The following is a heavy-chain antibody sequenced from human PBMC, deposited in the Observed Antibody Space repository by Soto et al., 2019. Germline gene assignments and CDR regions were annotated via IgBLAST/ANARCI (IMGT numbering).Heavy chain of an antibody. V-gene: IGHV3-48*03. J-gene: IGHJ6*02. Sequence: AGGSLRLSCAASGFTFSSYEMNWVRQAPGKGLEWISYISGSGTTIYYADSVKGRFTISRDNAKKSLYLQMNSLRAEDTAVYYCAREVTVFGVIIPTPMDVWGQGTTVTVSS. CDR2: ISGSGTTI. D-gene: IGHD3-3*01. CDR1: GFTFSSYE. CDR3: AREVTVFGVIIPTPMDV.